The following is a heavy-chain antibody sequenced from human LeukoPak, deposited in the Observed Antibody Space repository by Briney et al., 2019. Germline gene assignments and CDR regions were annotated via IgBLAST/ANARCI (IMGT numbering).Heavy chain of an antibody. J-gene: IGHJ6*02. V-gene: IGHV3-23*01. CDR3: ARAGMTYYDFWSGYYSEAYGMDV. CDR1: GFTFSSYA. Sequence: GGSLRLSCAASGFTFSSYAMSWVRQAPGKGLEWVSAISGSGGSTYYADSVKGRFTISRDNSKNTLYLQMNSLRAEDTAVYYCARAGMTYYDFWSGYYSEAYGMDVWGQGTTVTVSS. D-gene: IGHD3-3*01. CDR2: ISGSGGST.